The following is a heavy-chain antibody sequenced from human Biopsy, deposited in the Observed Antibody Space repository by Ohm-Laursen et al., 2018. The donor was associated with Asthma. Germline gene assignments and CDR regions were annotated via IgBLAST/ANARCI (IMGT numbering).Heavy chain of an antibody. V-gene: IGHV3-7*01. CDR1: GFTFGDYW. J-gene: IGHJ1*01. Sequence: GSLRLPCAASGFTFGDYWMSWARQVPGKGLEWVANIKHDGSEKNHVDSLKGRFTITRDNAKNSLYLQMNSLRAEDTAVYYCARTFHFWSPYHAEHYQLWGQGTLVTVSS. CDR3: ARTFHFWSPYHAEHYQL. D-gene: IGHD3-3*02. CDR2: IKHDGSEK.